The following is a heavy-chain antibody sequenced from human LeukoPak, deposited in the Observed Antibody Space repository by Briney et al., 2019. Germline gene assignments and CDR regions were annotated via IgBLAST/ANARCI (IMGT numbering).Heavy chain of an antibody. J-gene: IGHJ4*02. CDR3: AKRYSVDY. CDR1: GFTFTSYG. V-gene: IGHV3-23*01. D-gene: IGHD2-15*01. CDR2: ITGSGGST. Sequence: PGGSLRLSCAASGFTFTSYGMSWVRQAPGKGLEWVSTITGSGGSTYYADSVKGRFTISRDNSKNTLYLQMSGLRVEDTAVYYCAKRYSVDYWGQGTLVTVSS.